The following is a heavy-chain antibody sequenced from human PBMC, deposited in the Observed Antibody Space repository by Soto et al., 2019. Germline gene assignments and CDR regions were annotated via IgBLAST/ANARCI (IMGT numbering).Heavy chain of an antibody. V-gene: IGHV4-34*01. D-gene: IGHD1-26*01. CDR2: INHSGST. CDR1: GGSFSGYY. Sequence: PSETLSLTCAVYGGSFSGYYWSWIRQPPGKGLEWIGEINHSGSTNYNPSLKSRVTISVDTSKNQFSLKLSSVTAADTAVYYCARGFTSGSWEFEFDYWGQGTPVTVSS. CDR3: ARGFTSGSWEFEFDY. J-gene: IGHJ4*02.